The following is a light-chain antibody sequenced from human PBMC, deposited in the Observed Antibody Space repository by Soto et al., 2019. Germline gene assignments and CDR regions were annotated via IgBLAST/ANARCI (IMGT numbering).Light chain of an antibody. CDR3: QPYGSSPLT. V-gene: IGKV3-20*01. J-gene: IGKJ1*01. CDR1: QSVSSSY. CDR2: GAS. Sequence: EIVLTQSPGTLSLSPGERATLSCRASQSVSSSYLAWYQQKPGQAPRLLIYGASSRATGIPDRFSGSGSGTDSTLTISRLEPEDVAVSYCQPYGSSPLTFGQGTKVEIK.